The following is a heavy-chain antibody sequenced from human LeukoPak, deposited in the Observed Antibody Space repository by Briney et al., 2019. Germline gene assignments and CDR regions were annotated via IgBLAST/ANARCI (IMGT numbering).Heavy chain of an antibody. CDR1: GFTFSGSA. V-gene: IGHV3-73*01. D-gene: IGHD1-26*01. CDR2: IRSKASSYAT. Sequence: PGGSLRLSCAASGFTFSGSAMHWVRQASGKGLEWVGRIRSKASSYATAYAASVNGRFTISGDDSKNTAYLQMSSLKTEDTAVYYCTRPYSGSYSWGQGTLVTVSS. CDR3: TRPYSGSYS. J-gene: IGHJ4*02.